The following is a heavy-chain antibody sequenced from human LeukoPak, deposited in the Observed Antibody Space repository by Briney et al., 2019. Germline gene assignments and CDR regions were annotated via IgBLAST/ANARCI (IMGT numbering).Heavy chain of an antibody. D-gene: IGHD2-2*01. Sequence: GGSLRLSCAAPGFTFSSYWMSWVRQAPGKGLEWVANIKQDGSEKYYVDSVKGRFTISRDNAKNSLYLQMYSLRAEDTAVYYCARDCSSTSWAPYFDYWGQGTLVTVSS. CDR2: IKQDGSEK. V-gene: IGHV3-7*03. J-gene: IGHJ4*02. CDR3: ARDCSSTSWAPYFDY. CDR1: GFTFSSYW.